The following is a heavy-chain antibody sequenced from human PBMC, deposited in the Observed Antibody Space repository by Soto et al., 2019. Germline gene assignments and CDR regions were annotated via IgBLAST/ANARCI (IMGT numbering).Heavy chain of an antibody. Sequence: GGSLRLSCAASGFTFSSYGMHWVRQAPGKGLEWVAVISYDGSNKYYADSVKGRFTISRDNSKNTLYLQMNSLRAEDTTVYYCAKDRKLYYDFWSGYYKYYYGMDVWGQGTTVTVSS. CDR1: GFTFSSYG. D-gene: IGHD3-3*01. CDR3: AKDRKLYYDFWSGYYKYYYGMDV. V-gene: IGHV3-30*18. CDR2: ISYDGSNK. J-gene: IGHJ6*02.